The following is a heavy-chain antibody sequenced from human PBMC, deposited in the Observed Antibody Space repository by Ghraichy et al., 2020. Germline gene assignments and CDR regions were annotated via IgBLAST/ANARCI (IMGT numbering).Heavy chain of an antibody. CDR2: ISGSGDST. V-gene: IGHV3-23*01. J-gene: IGHJ4*02. Sequence: GSLRLSCAASGFTFSSYAMSWVRQAPGKGLEWVSGISGSGDSTYYADSVKGRFTISRDNSKNTLYLQMNSLRAEDTAVYYCAKPGYGDFFDYWGQGTLVTVSS. CDR3: AKPGYGDFFDY. D-gene: IGHD4-17*01. CDR1: GFTFSSYA.